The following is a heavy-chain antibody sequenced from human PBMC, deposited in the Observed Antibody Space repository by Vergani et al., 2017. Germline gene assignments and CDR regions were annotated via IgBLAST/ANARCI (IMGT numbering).Heavy chain of an antibody. J-gene: IGHJ6*02. Sequence: EVQLVQSGAEVKKPGATMKISCKVSGYTFTDHYMHWVKQGPGKGLEWMGLVDPEDGETIYAEKFKGRVTIAADTSTDTAHSGLSSLRSEDTAVYYCATPQTVTTGGLEVWCQGTTVIVSS. CDR1: GYTFTDHY. V-gene: IGHV1-69-2*01. D-gene: IGHD4-17*01. CDR3: ATPQTVTTGGLEV. CDR2: VDPEDGET.